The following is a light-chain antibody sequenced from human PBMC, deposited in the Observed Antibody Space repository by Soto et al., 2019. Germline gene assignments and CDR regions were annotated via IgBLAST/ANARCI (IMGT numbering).Light chain of an antibody. Sequence: QSALTQPASVSGSLGQSITISCSGTSSDVGAYNYVSWYQQYPGKAPKLMIYHVTDRPSGVSNRFSGSKSGNTASLTISGLQAEYEADYYCCSYTTSNTFVFGPGTEVTVL. CDR1: SSDVGAYNY. CDR2: HVT. V-gene: IGLV2-14*01. J-gene: IGLJ1*01. CDR3: CSYTTSNTFV.